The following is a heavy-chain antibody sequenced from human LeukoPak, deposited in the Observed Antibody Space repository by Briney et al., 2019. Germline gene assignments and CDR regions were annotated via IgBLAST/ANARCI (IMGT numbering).Heavy chain of an antibody. CDR2: ISGSGGST. J-gene: IGHJ4*02. D-gene: IGHD3-22*01. CDR3: ARGSPPRRNYDSSGYYSYYFDY. V-gene: IGHV3-23*01. Sequence: GGSLRLSCAASGFTFSSYAMSWVRQAPGKGLEWVSAISGSGGSTYYADSVKGRFTISRDNSKNTLYLQMNSLRAEDTAVYYCARGSPPRRNYDSSGYYSYYFDYWGQGTLVTVSS. CDR1: GFTFSSYA.